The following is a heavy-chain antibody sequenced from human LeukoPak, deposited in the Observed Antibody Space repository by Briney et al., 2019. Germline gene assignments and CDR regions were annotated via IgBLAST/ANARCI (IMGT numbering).Heavy chain of an antibody. J-gene: IGHJ4*02. V-gene: IGHV1-2*04. CDR2: INPNSGGT. D-gene: IGHD3-10*01. CDR1: GYTFTGYY. CDR3: ARVASGSYYNFDY. Sequence: VSVKVSCKASGYTFTGYYMHWVRQAPGQGLEWMGWINPNSGGTNYAQKFQGWVTMTRDTSISTAYMELSRLRSDDTAVYYCARVASGSYYNFDYWGQGTLVTVSS.